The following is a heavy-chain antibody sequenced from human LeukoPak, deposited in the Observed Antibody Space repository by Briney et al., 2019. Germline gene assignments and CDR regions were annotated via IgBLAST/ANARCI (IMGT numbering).Heavy chain of an antibody. V-gene: IGHV1-2*02. CDR1: GYTFTDYY. D-gene: IGHD6-6*01. Sequence: ASVKVSCKASGYTFTDYYMHWVRQAPGQGLEWMGWIGSNSGGTNYAQKFQGRVTMTRDSSISTAYMELTRLISDDTAVYYCARSNIAVRRGDNWFDPWGQGTLVTVSS. CDR2: IGSNSGGT. CDR3: ARSNIAVRRGDNWFDP. J-gene: IGHJ5*02.